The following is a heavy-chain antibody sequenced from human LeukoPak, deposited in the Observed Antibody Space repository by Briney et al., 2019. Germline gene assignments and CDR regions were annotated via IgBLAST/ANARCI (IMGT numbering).Heavy chain of an antibody. D-gene: IGHD6-19*01. J-gene: IGHJ4*02. CDR1: GFTFSSYA. CDR2: ISGSGGST. Sequence: PGGSLRLSCAASGFTFSSYAMSWVRQAPGKGLEWVSAISGSGGSTYYADSVKGRFTISRDNAKNSLYLQMNSLRAEDTAVYYCARGGAVAPKFNFDYWGQGTLVTVSS. V-gene: IGHV3-23*01. CDR3: ARGGAVAPKFNFDY.